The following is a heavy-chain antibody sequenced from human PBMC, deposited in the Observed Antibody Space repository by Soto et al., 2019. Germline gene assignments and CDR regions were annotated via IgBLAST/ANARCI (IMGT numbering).Heavy chain of an antibody. CDR2: ISSSSSYI. CDR1: GFTFSSYS. J-gene: IGHJ4*02. D-gene: IGHD3-9*01. V-gene: IGHV3-21*01. CDR3: ARDDILTGYRTFDY. Sequence: GSLRLSCAASGFTFSSYSMNWVRQAPGKGLEWVSSISSSSSYIYYADSVKGRFTISRDNAKNSLYLQMNSLRAEDTAVYYCARDDILTGYRTFDYWGQGTLVTVSS.